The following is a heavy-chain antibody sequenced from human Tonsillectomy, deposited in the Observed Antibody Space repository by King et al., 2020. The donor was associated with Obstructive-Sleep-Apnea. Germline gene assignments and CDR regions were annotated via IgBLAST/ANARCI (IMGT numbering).Heavy chain of an antibody. Sequence: VQLVESGAEVKKPGESLKISCKGSGHNFTTYWIGWVRQMPGKGLEWMGIIYPGDSDTRYSPSFQGQVTMSADKSISTAYLQWSSLKASDTAMYYCARQSDQLGIAAPVDMWGQGTMVTVSS. D-gene: IGHD6-13*01. CDR2: IYPGDSDT. V-gene: IGHV5-51*01. CDR1: GHNFTTYW. J-gene: IGHJ3*02. CDR3: ARQSDQLGIAAPVDM.